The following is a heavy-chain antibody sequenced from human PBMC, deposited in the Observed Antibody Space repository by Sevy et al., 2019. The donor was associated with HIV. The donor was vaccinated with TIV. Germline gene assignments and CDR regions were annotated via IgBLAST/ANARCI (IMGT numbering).Heavy chain of an antibody. J-gene: IGHJ4*02. CDR3: VRDVRSGSFSRGFDY. CDR1: GDSVSRNSGS. CDR2: AYYTSKWYY. Sequence: KQSQTLSLTCAISGDSVSRNSGSWNWIRQSPSRGLEWLGRAYYTSKWYYDYSASLKSRLSINPDTSKNQFSLQLNSGTPADTAVYYCVRDVRSGSFSRGFDYWGQGTLVTVSS. V-gene: IGHV6-1*01. D-gene: IGHD1-26*01.